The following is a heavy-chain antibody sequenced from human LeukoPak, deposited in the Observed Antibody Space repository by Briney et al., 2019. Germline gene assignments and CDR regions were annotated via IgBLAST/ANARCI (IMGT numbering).Heavy chain of an antibody. V-gene: IGHV4-59*01. J-gene: IGHJ4*02. CDR1: GGSISSYY. CDR3: ARARGAYVDY. D-gene: IGHD4-17*01. Sequence: PSETLSLTCTVSGGSISSYYWSWTRQPPGKGMEWIGYIYYSGSTNYNPSLKSRVTISVDTSKNQFSLKLSSVTAADTAVYYCARARGAYVDYWGQGTLVTVSS. CDR2: IYYSGST.